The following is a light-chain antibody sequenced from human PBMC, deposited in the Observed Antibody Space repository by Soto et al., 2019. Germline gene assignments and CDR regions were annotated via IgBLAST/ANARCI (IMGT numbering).Light chain of an antibody. CDR1: QSISTW. Sequence: DIQMTQSPSTLSVSVGDRVTITCRASQSISTWLAWYQQEPGKAPKLLIHKASSLQSVVPSRFSASGSGTDFTLTISSLHPDDLATYYCQQYNSYSPTFGQGTKVDIK. CDR2: KAS. J-gene: IGKJ1*01. CDR3: QQYNSYSPT. V-gene: IGKV1-5*03.